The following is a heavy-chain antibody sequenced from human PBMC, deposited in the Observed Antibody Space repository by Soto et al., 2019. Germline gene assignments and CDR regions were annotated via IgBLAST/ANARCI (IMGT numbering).Heavy chain of an antibody. J-gene: IGHJ6*02. CDR2: IIPILGIT. CDR3: GKLYKGNDFRRAKYNAMDV. CDR1: GGTFSSFT. Sequence: QVQLVQSGAEVKKSGSSVKVSCKASGGTFSSFTISWVRQAPGQGFEWMGRIIPILGITDYAQKFQGRVSITADKSTSTAYLELSSLRSEDTAVYYCGKLYKGNDFRRAKYNAMDVWGQGTTVTVSS. V-gene: IGHV1-69*02. D-gene: IGHD3-3*01.